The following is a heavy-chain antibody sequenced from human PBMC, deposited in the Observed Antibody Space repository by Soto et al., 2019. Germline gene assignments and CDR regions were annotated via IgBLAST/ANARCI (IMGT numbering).Heavy chain of an antibody. CDR3: AKVSGYSYGNPFDY. CDR1: GFTFSSYA. V-gene: IGHV3-23*01. D-gene: IGHD5-18*01. CDR2: ISGSGGST. J-gene: IGHJ4*02. Sequence: PGGSLRLSCAASGFTFSSYAMSWVRQAPGKGLGWVSAISGSGGSTYYADSVKGRFTISRDNSKNTLYLQMNSLRAEDTAVYYCAKVSGYSYGNPFDYWGQGTLVTVSS.